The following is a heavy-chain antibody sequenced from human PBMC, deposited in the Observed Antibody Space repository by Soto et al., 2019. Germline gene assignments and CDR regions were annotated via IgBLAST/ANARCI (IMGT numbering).Heavy chain of an antibody. CDR1: GFTFSSYA. J-gene: IGHJ6*02. V-gene: IGHV3-64D*06. CDR3: ARHLTYCSAGSCYSDFPYYGMDV. CDR2: ISGNGGST. D-gene: IGHD2-15*01. Sequence: PGGSLRLSCSASGFTFSSYAMQWVRQAPGKGLEYVSTISGNGGSTYYADSVKGRFTISRDNSKNTLYLQMSSLRAEDTAVYYCARHLTYCSAGSCYSDFPYYGMDVWGQGTTVTVSS.